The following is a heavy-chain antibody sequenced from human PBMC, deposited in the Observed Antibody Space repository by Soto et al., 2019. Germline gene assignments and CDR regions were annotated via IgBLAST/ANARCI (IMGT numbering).Heavy chain of an antibody. D-gene: IGHD6-13*01. CDR3: RRSSRYSTDV. J-gene: IGHJ6*02. V-gene: IGHV4-39*01. CDR2: IYSTGNT. CDR1: GDSIRSSSY. Sequence: QLQLQESGPGLVKPSETLSLTCTVSGDSIRSSSYWGWIRQHPGKGLEWIGSIYSTGNTYYNPSRKSQVTISVDTSHNQFSLNVISVTAADTAVYYCRRSSRYSTDVWGQGTTVTVSS.